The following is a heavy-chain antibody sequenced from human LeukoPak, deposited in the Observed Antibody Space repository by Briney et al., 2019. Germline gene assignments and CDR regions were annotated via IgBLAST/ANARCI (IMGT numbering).Heavy chain of an antibody. J-gene: IGHJ4*02. Sequence: SETLSLTCAVYGGSFSGYYWSWIRQPPGKGLEWIGEINHSGSTNYNPSLKSRVTISVDTSKNQFSLKLSSVTAADTAVYYCARGGDIVVVPAVGTTVTQLGLDYWGQGTLVTVSS. CDR2: INHSGST. D-gene: IGHD2-2*01. CDR1: GGSFSGYY. CDR3: ARGGDIVVVPAVGTTVTQLGLDY. V-gene: IGHV4-34*01.